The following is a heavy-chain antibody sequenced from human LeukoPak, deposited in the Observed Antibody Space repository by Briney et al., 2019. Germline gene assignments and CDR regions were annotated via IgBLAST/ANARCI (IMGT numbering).Heavy chain of an antibody. CDR3: IRVVYGGNPRGVD. J-gene: IGHJ4*02. D-gene: IGHD4-23*01. Sequence: PGGSLRLSCAASGFTFSDHYIDWVRQAPGKGLEWVGRSRNKANSYSTEYAASVKGRFTISRDDSKNSLHLQTNSLKTEDTAVYYCIRVVYGGNPRGVDWGQGTLVTVSS. CDR2: SRNKANSYST. V-gene: IGHV3-72*01. CDR1: GFTFSDHY.